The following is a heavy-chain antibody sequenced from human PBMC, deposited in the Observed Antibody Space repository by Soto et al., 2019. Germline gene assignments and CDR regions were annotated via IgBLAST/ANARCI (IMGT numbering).Heavy chain of an antibody. D-gene: IGHD3-16*01. CDR3: ARDGGAY. V-gene: IGHV3-30-3*01. CDR2: MSYDGSNK. CDR1: GFTFSSYA. Sequence: QVQLVESGGGVVQPGRSLRLSCAASGFTFSSYAMHWVRRAPGKGLEWMAVMSYDGSNKYYADSVKGRFTISRDNSKNTLYLQMNSLRPEDTALYQCARDGGAYWGQGTLVIVSS. J-gene: IGHJ4*02.